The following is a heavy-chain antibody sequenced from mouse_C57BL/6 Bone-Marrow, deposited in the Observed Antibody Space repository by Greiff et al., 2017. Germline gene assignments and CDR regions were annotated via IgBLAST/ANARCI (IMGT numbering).Heavy chain of an antibody. J-gene: IGHJ1*03. V-gene: IGHV1-64*01. D-gene: IGHD1-1*01. Sequence: QVQLQQPGAELVKPGASVKLSCKASGYTFTSYWMHWVKQRPGQGLEWIGMIHPNSGSTNYNEKFKSKATLTVDKSSSTAYMQLSSLTSEDSAVYYCARDTTGVGHWYFDVWGTGTTVTVSS. CDR3: ARDTTGVGHWYFDV. CDR2: IHPNSGST. CDR1: GYTFTSYW.